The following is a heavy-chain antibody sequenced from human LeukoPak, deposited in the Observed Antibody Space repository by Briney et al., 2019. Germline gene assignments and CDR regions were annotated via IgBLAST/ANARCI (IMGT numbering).Heavy chain of an antibody. CDR2: IIPIFGTA. J-gene: IGHJ5*02. CDR3: ARAFWDCSSTSCYSSWFDP. CDR1: GGTFSSYA. D-gene: IGHD2-2*01. V-gene: IGHV1-69*13. Sequence: SVKVPCKASGGTFSSYAISWVRQAPGQGLEWMGGIIPIFGTANYAQKFQGRVTITADESTSTAYMELSSLRSEDTAVYYCARAFWDCSSTSCYSSWFDPWGQGTLVTVSS.